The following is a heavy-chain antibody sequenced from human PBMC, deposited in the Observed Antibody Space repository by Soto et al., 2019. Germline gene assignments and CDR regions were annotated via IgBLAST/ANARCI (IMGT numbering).Heavy chain of an antibody. CDR3: ASGPATAAGTDYYGMDV. J-gene: IGHJ6*02. CDR2: LTTGGDT. Sequence: EVQLVESGGGLLQPGGSLRLSCAASGFIFSSYDMHWVRQTTGKGLEWVSGLTTGGDTFYSGSVKGRFTISRENGKDSLFLQMHSLRDGDTAVYYCASGPATAAGTDYYGMDVWGQGTTVTVS. V-gene: IGHV3-13*01. D-gene: IGHD6-13*01. CDR1: GFIFSSYD.